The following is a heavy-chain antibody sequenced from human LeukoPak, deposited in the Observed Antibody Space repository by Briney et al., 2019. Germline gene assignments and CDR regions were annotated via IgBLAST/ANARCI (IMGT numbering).Heavy chain of an antibody. D-gene: IGHD1-1*01. Sequence: GGSLRLSCAASGFTFSNYDMHWVRQAPGKGLEWVGFIRSKAYGETADYAASVKGRFTISRDDSKAIAYLQMNSLKTEDTAVYHCTRDRGAYNLYDYWGQGTLVTVSS. CDR1: GFTFSNYD. CDR3: TRDRGAYNLYDY. V-gene: IGHV3-49*04. J-gene: IGHJ4*02. CDR2: IRSKAYGETA.